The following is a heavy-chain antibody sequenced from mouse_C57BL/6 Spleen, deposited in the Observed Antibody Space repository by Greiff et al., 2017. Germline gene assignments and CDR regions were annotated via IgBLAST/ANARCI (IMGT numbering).Heavy chain of an antibody. J-gene: IGHJ3*01. CDR3: TTDGSPAWCAY. CDR1: GFNIKDYY. D-gene: IGHD1-2*01. Sequence: VQLQQSGPELVRPGASVKLSCTASGFNIKDYYMHWVKQRPEQGLEWIGRIDPEDGDTDYDPKFQGKATMTADTSSNTAYLQLSSLTSEDTAVYYCTTDGSPAWCAYWGQGTLVTVSA. CDR2: IDPEDGDT. V-gene: IGHV14-1*01.